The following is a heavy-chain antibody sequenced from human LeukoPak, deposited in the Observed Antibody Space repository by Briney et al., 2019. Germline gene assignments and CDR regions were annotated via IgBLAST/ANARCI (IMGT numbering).Heavy chain of an antibody. CDR3: ARGPPNWGYDY. CDR1: GYTFTSYD. D-gene: IGHD7-27*01. V-gene: IGHV1-8*01. CDR2: MSPNSGDT. J-gene: IGHJ4*02. Sequence: ASVKVSCKASGYTFTSYDFNWMRQATGQRPEWMGWMSPNSGDTGYAQKSQDRVTMTRNTSISTAYMELSSLRSDDTAVYYCARGPPNWGYDYWGPGTLVTVSS.